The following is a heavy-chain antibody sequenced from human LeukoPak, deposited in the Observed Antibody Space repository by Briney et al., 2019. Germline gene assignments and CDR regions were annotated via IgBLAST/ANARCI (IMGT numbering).Heavy chain of an antibody. J-gene: IGHJ6*03. D-gene: IGHD2-2*01. CDR1: GGSFSGYY. CDR3: ATSLGSSTSYYYYHMDV. V-gene: IGHV4-34*01. CDR2: INHSGST. Sequence: PSETLSLTCAVYGGSFSGYYWSWLRQPPGKGLKWIGEINHSGSTNYNPSLKSRVTISVDTSKNQFSLKLSSVTAADTAVYYCATSLGSSTSYYYYHMDVWGKGTTVTVSS.